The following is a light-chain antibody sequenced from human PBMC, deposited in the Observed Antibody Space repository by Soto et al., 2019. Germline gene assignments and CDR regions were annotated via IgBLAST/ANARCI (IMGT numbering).Light chain of an antibody. V-gene: IGLV2-11*01. CDR1: SSDFGGYNY. CDR2: DVS. CDR3: CSYAGTFYV. Sequence: QSVLAQPRSVSGSPGQSVTISCTGTSSDFGGYNYVSWYQHHPGKAPKLMIYDVSERPSGVPDRFSGSKSGNTASLTISGLQAEDEADYYFCSYAGTFYVFGNGTKVT. J-gene: IGLJ1*01.